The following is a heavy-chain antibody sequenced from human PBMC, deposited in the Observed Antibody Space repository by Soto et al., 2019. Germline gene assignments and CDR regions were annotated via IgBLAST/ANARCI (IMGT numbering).Heavy chain of an antibody. D-gene: IGHD3-3*01. CDR1: GFTVSSNY. CDR2: IFSADNT. Sequence: PGGSLRLSCAASGFTVSSNYLSWVRQAPGKGLEWVSVIFSADNTDYADSVKGRFTITRDNSKNTVFLQMNSLRAEDTAVYYCAITGAGYYIVWGQGTPVTVSS. V-gene: IGHV3-53*01. CDR3: AITGAGYYIV. J-gene: IGHJ4*02.